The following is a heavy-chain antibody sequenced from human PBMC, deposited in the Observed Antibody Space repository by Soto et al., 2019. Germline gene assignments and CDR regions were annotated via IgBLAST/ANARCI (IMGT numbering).Heavy chain of an antibody. D-gene: IGHD6-19*01. J-gene: IGHJ5*02. Sequence: AASVKVSCKVSGYTLTELSMHWVRQAPGKGLEWMGGFDPEDGETIYAQKFQGRVTMTEDTSTDTAYMELSSLRSEDTAVYYCATVRYSSGWKSFDPWGQGTLVTVSS. CDR2: FDPEDGET. CDR1: GYTLTELS. V-gene: IGHV1-24*01. CDR3: ATVRYSSGWKSFDP.